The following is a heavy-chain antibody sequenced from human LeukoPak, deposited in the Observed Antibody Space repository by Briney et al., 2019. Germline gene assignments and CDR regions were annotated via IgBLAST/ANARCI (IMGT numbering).Heavy chain of an antibody. D-gene: IGHD5-24*01. CDR1: GFTFSSYG. Sequence: GGSLRLSCAASGFTFSSYGMHWVRQAPGKGLEWVAFIRYDGSNKYYADSVKGRFTISRDNSKNTLYLQMNSLRAEDTAVYYRAKDPQFYYYYMDVWGKGTTVTVSS. J-gene: IGHJ6*03. CDR2: IRYDGSNK. CDR3: AKDPQFYYYYMDV. V-gene: IGHV3-30*02.